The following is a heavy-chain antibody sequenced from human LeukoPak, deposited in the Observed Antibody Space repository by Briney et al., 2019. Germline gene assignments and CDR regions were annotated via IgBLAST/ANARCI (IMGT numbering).Heavy chain of an antibody. CDR1: GFTVSSNY. CDR3: ATGREGPSLDH. D-gene: IGHD1-26*01. CDR2: IYSGGIT. Sequence: PGGSLRLSCAASGFTVSSNYMSWVRQAPGKGLEWVSVIYSGGITYYADSVKGRFTISRDNSKNTLYLQMNSLRAEDTAVYYCATGREGPSLDHWGQGTLVTVSS. J-gene: IGHJ4*02. V-gene: IGHV3-66*01.